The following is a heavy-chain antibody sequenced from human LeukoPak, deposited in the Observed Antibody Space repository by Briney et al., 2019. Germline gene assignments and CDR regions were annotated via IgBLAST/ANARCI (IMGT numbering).Heavy chain of an antibody. CDR2: IYYSGST. J-gene: IGHJ4*02. Sequence: SETLSLTCTVSGGSISSYYWSWIRQPPGKGLEWIGYIYYSGSTYYNPSLKSRVTISVDTSKNQFSLKLSSVTAADTAVYYCARDAPSPGRHFDYWGQGTLVTVSS. CDR3: ARDAPSPGRHFDY. V-gene: IGHV4-59*12. CDR1: GGSISSYY. D-gene: IGHD2-2*01.